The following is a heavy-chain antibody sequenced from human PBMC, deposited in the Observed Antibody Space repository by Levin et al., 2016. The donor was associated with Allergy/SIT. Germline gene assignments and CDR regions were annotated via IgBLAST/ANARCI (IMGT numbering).Heavy chain of an antibody. V-gene: IGHV4-30-2*01. D-gene: IGHD3-22*01. J-gene: IGHJ3*02. CDR3: AREPSYYYDTSGYQNAFDI. Sequence: SETLSLTCAVSSGSISSDGYSWSWIRQPPGKGLEWIGYIYHSGSTDYNPSLKSRVTISVDRSKNQFSLKLTSVTAADTAMYYCAREPSYYYDTSGYQNAFDIWGRGTMVTVSS. CDR2: IYHSGST. CDR1: SGSISSDGYS.